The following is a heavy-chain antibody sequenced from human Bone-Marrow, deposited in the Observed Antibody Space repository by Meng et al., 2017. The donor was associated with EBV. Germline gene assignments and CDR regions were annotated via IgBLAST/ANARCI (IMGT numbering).Heavy chain of an antibody. V-gene: IGHV4-39*07. Sequence: QPPPEGSGPGLVRPSETLSLSCTVSGGSISNSNYYWGWIRQPPGKGLEWIGSIYYSGTTNYSPSFSSRVTISVDTSNSQFSLRLNSVTAADTAVYYCARDRRRGYFDSSGPFDPWGQGALVTVSS. CDR3: ARDRRRGYFDSSGPFDP. D-gene: IGHD3-22*01. J-gene: IGHJ5*02. CDR1: GGSISNSNYY. CDR2: IYYSGTT.